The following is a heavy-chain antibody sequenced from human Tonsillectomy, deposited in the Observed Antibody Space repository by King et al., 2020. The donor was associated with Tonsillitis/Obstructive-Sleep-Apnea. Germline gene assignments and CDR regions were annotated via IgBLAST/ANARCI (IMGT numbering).Heavy chain of an antibody. D-gene: IGHD2-2*01. J-gene: IGHJ5*02. CDR2: INTNTGNP. CDR1: GYTFTNYA. V-gene: IGHV7-4-1*02. Sequence: VQLVESGSELKKPGASVKFSCRASGYTFTNYAMNWVRQAPGQGLEWMGWINTNTGNPTYAQGFTGRFVFSLDTSVSTAYLQISSLKAEDTAVYYCARQEDYCSSTTCQGWFDPWGQGTLVTVSA. CDR3: ARQEDYCSSTTCQGWFDP.